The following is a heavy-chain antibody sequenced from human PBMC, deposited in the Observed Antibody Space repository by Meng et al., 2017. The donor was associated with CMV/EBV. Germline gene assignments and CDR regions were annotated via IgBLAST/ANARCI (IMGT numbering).Heavy chain of an antibody. CDR2: IIPILGIA. CDR1: GGTFSSYT. J-gene: IGHJ3*02. Sequence: SVKVSCKASGGTFSSYTISWVRQAPGQGLEWMGRIIPILGIANYAQKFQGRVTITADKSTSTAYMELGSLRSEDTAVYYCARLLTIAAAGRNAFDIWGQGTMVTVSS. V-gene: IGHV1-69*02. CDR3: ARLLTIAAAGRNAFDI. D-gene: IGHD6-13*01.